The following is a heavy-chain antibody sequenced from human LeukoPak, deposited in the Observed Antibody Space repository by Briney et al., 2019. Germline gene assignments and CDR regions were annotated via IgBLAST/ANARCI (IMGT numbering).Heavy chain of an antibody. CDR2: IIPILGIA. CDR3: ARGSIAAAGLFGWFDP. J-gene: IGHJ5*02. Sequence: GASVKVSCKASGGTFSSYAISWVRQAPGQGLEWMGRIIPILGIANYAQKFQGRVTITADKSTSTAYMELSRLRSDDTAVYYCARGSIAAAGLFGWFDPWGQGTLVTVSS. D-gene: IGHD6-13*01. CDR1: GGTFSSYA. V-gene: IGHV1-69*04.